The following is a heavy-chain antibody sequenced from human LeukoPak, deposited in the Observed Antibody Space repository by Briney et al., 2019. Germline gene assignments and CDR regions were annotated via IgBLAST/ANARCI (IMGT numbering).Heavy chain of an antibody. CDR3: AKDPWNLGYCSSTSCYVRDRYYYGMDV. CDR2: IRYDGSNK. V-gene: IGHV3-30*02. Sequence: GGSLRLSCAASGFTFSSYGMHWVRQAPGKGLEWVAFIRYDGSNKYYADSVKGRFTISRDNSKNTLYLQMNSLRAEDTAVYYCAKDPWNLGYCSSTSCYVRDRYYYGMDVWGQGTTVTVSS. CDR1: GFTFSSYG. D-gene: IGHD2-2*01. J-gene: IGHJ6*02.